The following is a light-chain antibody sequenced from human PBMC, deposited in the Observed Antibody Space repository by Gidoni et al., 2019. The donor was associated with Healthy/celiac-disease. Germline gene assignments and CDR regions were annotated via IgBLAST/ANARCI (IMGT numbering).Light chain of an antibody. Sequence: KSARITWGGNNIGSKSVHWYQQKPGQAPVLVVYDDSDRPSGIPERFSGSNSGNTATLTISRVEAGDEADYYCQVWDSSSDHSVVFGGGTKLTVL. J-gene: IGLJ2*01. CDR3: QVWDSSSDHSVV. V-gene: IGLV3-21*03. CDR2: DDS. CDR1: NIGSKS.